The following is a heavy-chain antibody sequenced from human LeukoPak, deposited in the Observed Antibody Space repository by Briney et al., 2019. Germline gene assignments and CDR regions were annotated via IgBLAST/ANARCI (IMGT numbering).Heavy chain of an antibody. CDR1: GFTFSSYA. J-gene: IGHJ4*02. D-gene: IGHD3-3*01. CDR2: ISGSGGST. Sequence: SGGSLRLSCAASGFTFSSYAMSWVRQAPGKGLEWVSAISGSGGSTYYADSVKGRFTISRDNSKNTLYLQMNSLRAEDTAVYYCAKVPTRITIFGVVIPALYYFDYWGQGTLVTVSS. V-gene: IGHV3-23*01. CDR3: AKVPTRITIFGVVIPALYYFDY.